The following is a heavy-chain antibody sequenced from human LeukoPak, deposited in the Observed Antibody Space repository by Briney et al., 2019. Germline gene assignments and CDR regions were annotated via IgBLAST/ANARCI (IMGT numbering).Heavy chain of an antibody. CDR2: IYYSGST. CDR1: GGSISSSSYH. J-gene: IGHJ3*02. V-gene: IGHV4-39*01. D-gene: IGHD2-2*01. CDR3: ARPEGPREYCSSTSCLLKGHAFDI. Sequence: SETLSLTCTVSGGSISSSSYHWGWIRQPSGKGLEWIGSIYYSGSTYYNPSLKSRVTISVDTSKNQFSLKLSSVTAADTAVYYCARPEGPREYCSSTSCLLKGHAFDIWGQGTMVTVSS.